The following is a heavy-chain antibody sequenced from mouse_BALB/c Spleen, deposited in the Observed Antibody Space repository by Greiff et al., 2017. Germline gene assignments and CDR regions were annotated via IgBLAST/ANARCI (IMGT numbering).Heavy chain of an antibody. J-gene: IGHJ4*01. CDR2: ISSGSSTI. Sequence: EVMLVESGGGLVQPGGSRKLSCAASGFTFSSFGMHWVRQAPEKGLEWVAYISSGSSTIYYADTVKGRFTISRDNPKNTLFLQMTSLRSEDTAMYYCSASIRRAYYYAMDYWGQGTTVTVSS. CDR1: GFTFSSFG. V-gene: IGHV5-17*02. D-gene: IGHD2-10*02. CDR3: SASIRRAYYYAMDY.